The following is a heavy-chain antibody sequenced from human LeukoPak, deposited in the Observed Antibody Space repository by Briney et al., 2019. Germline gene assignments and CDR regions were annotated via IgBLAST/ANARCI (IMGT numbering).Heavy chain of an antibody. D-gene: IGHD6-13*01. V-gene: IGHV3-33*01. CDR1: GFTFSGFG. CDR3: VRGVGVSRFNYFDP. CDR2: IWYDASNK. J-gene: IGHJ5*02. Sequence: GRSLTLSCAASGFTFSGFGMHWVRQAPGKGLEWVAVIWYDASNKYYADSVKGRFTISRDNSKNTLFLQMNSLRDDGTAVYYCVRGVGVSRFNYFDPWGQGTLVIVSS.